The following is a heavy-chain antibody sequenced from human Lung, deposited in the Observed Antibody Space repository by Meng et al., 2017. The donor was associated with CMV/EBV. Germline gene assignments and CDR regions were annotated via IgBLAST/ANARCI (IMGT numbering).Heavy chain of an antibody. CDR1: GFTFSSYA. V-gene: IGHV3-23*01. CDR2: ITASGGST. CDR3: AKAFSASWYREYYDY. Sequence: LSLTCAASGFTFSSYAMSWVRQAPGRGLAWVSAITASGGSTYYADSVKGRFTVSRDNFKNTLYLQMNSLRVEDTAVYYCAKAFSASWYREYYDYWGQGTLVTVSS. D-gene: IGHD6-13*01. J-gene: IGHJ4*02.